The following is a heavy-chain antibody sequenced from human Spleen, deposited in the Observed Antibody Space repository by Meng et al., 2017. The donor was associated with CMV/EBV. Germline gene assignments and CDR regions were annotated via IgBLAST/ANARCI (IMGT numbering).Heavy chain of an antibody. CDR2: IYYSGST. Sequence: SETLSLTCTVSGGSISSYYWSWIRQPPGKGLEWIGYIYYSGSTNYNPSLKSRVTISLDTSKNQFSLILTSVTAADTAVYYCARDHSCASTNCYQGIDPWGQGTLVTVSS. CDR1: GGSISSYY. D-gene: IGHD2-2*01. J-gene: IGHJ5*02. V-gene: IGHV4-59*01. CDR3: ARDHSCASTNCYQGIDP.